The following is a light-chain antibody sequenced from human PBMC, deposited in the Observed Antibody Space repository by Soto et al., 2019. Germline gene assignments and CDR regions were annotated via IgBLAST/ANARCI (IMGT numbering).Light chain of an antibody. Sequence: QPALTQPASVSGSPGQSITISCTGTSSDVGGYDYVSWYQLHPGKAPKLMVFEVSNRPSGVSYRFSGSKSGNTASLTISGLQAEDEADHFCSSYSISTAYLFGTGTKLTVL. CDR1: SSDVGGYDY. CDR2: EVS. CDR3: SSYSISTAYL. J-gene: IGLJ1*01. V-gene: IGLV2-14*01.